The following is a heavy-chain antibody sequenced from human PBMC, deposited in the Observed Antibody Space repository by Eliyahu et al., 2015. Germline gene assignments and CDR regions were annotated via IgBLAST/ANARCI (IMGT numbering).Heavy chain of an antibody. CDR2: IYTNDEGT. Sequence: VQLQESGPRLVKPSETLSLTCXVSGXSIXDYYWGWVRQPPGRGLEWIGRIYTNDEGTDYNPSLKSRVAISVDTSQNHFSLRLTSATAADTAVYYCVRECGSGNHDGYDFDYWGQGTLVTVSS. CDR3: VRECGSGNHDGYDFDY. D-gene: IGHD3-10*01. V-gene: IGHV4-4*07. J-gene: IGHJ4*02. CDR1: GXSIXDYY.